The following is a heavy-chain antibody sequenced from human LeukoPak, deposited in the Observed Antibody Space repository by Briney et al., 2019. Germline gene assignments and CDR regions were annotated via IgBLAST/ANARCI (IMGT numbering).Heavy chain of an antibody. CDR3: ARDLAAMVPSYYYYYMDV. V-gene: IGHV1-2*02. D-gene: IGHD5-18*01. CDR2: INPNSGGT. J-gene: IGHJ6*03. CDR1: GYTFTGYY. Sequence: GASVKVSCKASGYTFTGYYMHWMRQAPGQGLEWMGWINPNSGGTNYAQKFQGRVTMTRDTSISTAYMELSRLRSDDTAVYYCARDLAAMVPSYYYYYMDVWGKGTTVTVSS.